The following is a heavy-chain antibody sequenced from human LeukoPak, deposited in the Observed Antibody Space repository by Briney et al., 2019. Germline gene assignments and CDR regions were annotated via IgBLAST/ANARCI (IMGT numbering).Heavy chain of an antibody. CDR2: INPNSGGT. CDR1: GYTFTGYY. D-gene: IGHD6-13*01. V-gene: IGHV1-2*02. CDR3: ARDQSSVGLGAGNDY. J-gene: IGHJ4*02. Sequence: ASVTVSCKASGYTFTGYYMHWERQAPGQGLEWMGWINPNSGGTNYAQTFQGRVAMTRDTSISTAYMELSRLRSDDTAVYYCARDQSSVGLGAGNDYWGQGTLVTVSS.